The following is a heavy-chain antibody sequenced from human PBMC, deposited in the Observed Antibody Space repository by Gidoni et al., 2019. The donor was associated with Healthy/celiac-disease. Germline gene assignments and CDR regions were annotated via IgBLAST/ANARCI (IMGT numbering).Heavy chain of an antibody. CDR3: ARVLPGTVTFYYYYYMDV. J-gene: IGHJ6*03. CDR1: GSPFTSYD. V-gene: IGHV1-8*01. D-gene: IGHD4-17*01. CDR2: MNPKSGNT. Sequence: QVQLVQSGAEVKKPGASVNVSCKASGSPFTSYDINWVRQATGQGLEWMGWMNPKSGNTGYAQKFQGRVTMTRNTSISTAYMELSSLRSEDTAVYYCARVLPGTVTFYYYYYMDVWGKGTTVTVSS.